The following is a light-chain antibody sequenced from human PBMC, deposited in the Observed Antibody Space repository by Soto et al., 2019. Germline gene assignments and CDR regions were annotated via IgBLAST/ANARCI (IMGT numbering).Light chain of an antibody. CDR1: QSVSSN. Sequence: EIVMTQSPAILSVSPGERATLSCRASQSVSSNLAWYQQKPGQAPRLLIYATSTRATGIPDRFSGSGSGTEFTLTISSLQPEDFALYHCQQYDNKPPITFGQGTRLEIK. V-gene: IGKV3-15*01. CDR3: QQYDNKPPIT. CDR2: ATS. J-gene: IGKJ5*01.